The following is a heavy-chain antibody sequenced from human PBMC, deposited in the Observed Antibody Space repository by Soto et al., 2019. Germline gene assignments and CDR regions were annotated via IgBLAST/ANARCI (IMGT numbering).Heavy chain of an antibody. V-gene: IGHV1-18*04. J-gene: IGHJ4*01. CDR1: GYSFSSYG. D-gene: IGHD1-26*01. Sequence: GASVKVSCKASGYSFSSYGVSWVRQAPGQGLEWIGWINPYNGNTLNAQNLQGRVTLTTDTSTSTAYMELRSLRSDDTAIYYCARDPGAATFDYWCQGTLVTVSS. CDR2: INPYNGNT. CDR3: ARDPGAATFDY.